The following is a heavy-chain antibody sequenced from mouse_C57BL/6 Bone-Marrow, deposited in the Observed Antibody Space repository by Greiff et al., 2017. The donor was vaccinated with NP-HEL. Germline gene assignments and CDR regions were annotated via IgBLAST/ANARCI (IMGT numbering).Heavy chain of an antibody. CDR3: ARERLLRPAWFAY. CDR1: GYTFTSYG. D-gene: IGHD1-2*01. J-gene: IGHJ3*01. Sequence: QVQLQQSGAELARPGASVKLSCKASGYTFTSYGISWVKQRTGQGLEWIGEIYPRSGTTYYNEKFKGKATLTADKSSSTAYMELRSLTSEDSAVYCCARERLLRPAWFAYWGQGTLVTVSA. V-gene: IGHV1-81*01. CDR2: IYPRSGTT.